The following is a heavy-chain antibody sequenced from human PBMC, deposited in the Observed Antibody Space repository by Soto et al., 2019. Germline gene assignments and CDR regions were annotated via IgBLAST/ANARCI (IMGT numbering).Heavy chain of an antibody. CDR3: ARSKYDFWSGYHHWFDP. CDR2: ISAYNGNT. CDR1: GYTFTSYG. D-gene: IGHD3-3*01. Sequence: QVQLVQSGAEVKKPGASVKVSCKASGYTFTSYGISWVRQAPGQGLEWVGWISAYNGNTNYAQKLQGRVTMTTDTSTSTAYMELRSLRSDDTAVYYCARSKYDFWSGYHHWFDPWGQGTLVTVSS. V-gene: IGHV1-18*01. J-gene: IGHJ5*02.